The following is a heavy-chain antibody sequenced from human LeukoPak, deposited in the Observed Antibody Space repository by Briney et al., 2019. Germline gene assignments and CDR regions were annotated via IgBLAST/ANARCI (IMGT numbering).Heavy chain of an antibody. D-gene: IGHD6-19*01. CDR1: GFTFSSYS. V-gene: IGHV3-21*01. Sequence: PGGSLRLSCAASGFTFSSYSMNWVRQAPGKGLEWVSSISTSSSYIYYADSVKGRFTTSRDNARNSLYLQMNSLRAEDTAVYYCARGASVVAGNDNAFDIWGQGTMVTVSS. J-gene: IGHJ3*02. CDR3: ARGASVVAGNDNAFDI. CDR2: ISTSSSYI.